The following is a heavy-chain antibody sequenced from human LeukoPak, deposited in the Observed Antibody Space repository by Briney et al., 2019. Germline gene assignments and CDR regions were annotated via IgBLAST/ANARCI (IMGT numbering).Heavy chain of an antibody. D-gene: IGHD6-13*01. J-gene: IGHJ4*02. CDR3: AKAGEGVYSSSWYGDY. Sequence: GGSLRLSCAASGFTFSSYWMSWVRQAPGKGLEWVANIKQDGSEKYYVDSVKGRFTISRDNAKNSLYLQMNSLRAEDTAVYYCAKAGEGVYSSSWYGDYWGQGTLVTVSS. CDR2: IKQDGSEK. CDR1: GFTFSSYW. V-gene: IGHV3-7*01.